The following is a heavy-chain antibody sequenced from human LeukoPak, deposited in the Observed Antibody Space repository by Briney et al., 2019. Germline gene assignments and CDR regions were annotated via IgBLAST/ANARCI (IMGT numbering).Heavy chain of an antibody. CDR3: ARDSEGITIFGVARNYYGMDV. D-gene: IGHD3-3*01. V-gene: IGHV1-2*02. Sequence: RASVKVSCKASGYTFTGYYMHWVRQAPGQGLEWMGWINPNSGGTNYAQKFQGRVTMTRDTSISTAYMELSRLRSDDTAVYYCARDSEGITIFGVARNYYGMDVWGQGTTVTVSS. CDR2: INPNSGGT. CDR1: GYTFTGYY. J-gene: IGHJ6*02.